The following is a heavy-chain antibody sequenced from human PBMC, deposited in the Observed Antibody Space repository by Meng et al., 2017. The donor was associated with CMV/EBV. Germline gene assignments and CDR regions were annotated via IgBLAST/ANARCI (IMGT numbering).Heavy chain of an antibody. CDR2: IYYSGST. CDR3: ARVWWELPLGGFYYYYGMDV. CDR1: GGSVSSGSYY. V-gene: IGHV4-61*01. D-gene: IGHD1-26*01. Sequence: SETLSLTCTVSGGSVSSGSYYWSWIRQPPGKGLEWIGYIYYSGSTNYNPSLKSRVTISVDTSKNQFSLKLSSVPAADTAVYYCARVWWELPLGGFYYYYGMDVWGQGTTVTVSS. J-gene: IGHJ6*02.